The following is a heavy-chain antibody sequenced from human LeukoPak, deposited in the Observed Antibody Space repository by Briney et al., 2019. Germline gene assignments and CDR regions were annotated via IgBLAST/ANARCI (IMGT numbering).Heavy chain of an antibody. D-gene: IGHD3-22*01. Sequence: GASVKVSCKVSGYTFTSYYMHWVRQAPGQGLEWMGIINPSGGSTSYAQKFQGRVTMTRDTSTSTVYMELSSLRSEDTAVYYCARAPMIVVVMDYGMDVWGQGTTVTVSS. CDR2: INPSGGST. CDR3: ARAPMIVVVMDYGMDV. V-gene: IGHV1-46*01. J-gene: IGHJ6*02. CDR1: GYTFTSYY.